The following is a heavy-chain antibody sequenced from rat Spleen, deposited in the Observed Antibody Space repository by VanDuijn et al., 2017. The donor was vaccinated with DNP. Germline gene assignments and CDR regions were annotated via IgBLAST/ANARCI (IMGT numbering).Heavy chain of an antibody. Sequence: EVQLVESGGGLVQPGRSLKLSCAASGFTFSSYYMAWVRQAPAKGLEWFPYIGSPADATHYGDSVKGRFTISRDNAKSTLYLQMNSLRSEDMATYYCVRWNSGHFDYWGQGVMVTVSS. CDR3: VRWNSGHFDY. J-gene: IGHJ2*01. CDR2: IGSPADAT. D-gene: IGHD4-3*01. V-gene: IGHV5-22*01. CDR1: GFTFSSYY.